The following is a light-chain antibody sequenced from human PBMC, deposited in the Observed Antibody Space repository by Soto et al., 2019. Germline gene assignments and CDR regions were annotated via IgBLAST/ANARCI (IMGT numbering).Light chain of an antibody. CDR2: DAS. CDR1: QSVSSY. J-gene: IGKJ4*01. CDR3: QQRSNWPHLT. Sequence: EIVLAQSPATLSLSPGERATLSCRASQSVSSYLAWYQQKPGQAPRLLIYDASNRATGIPARFSGSGSGTDFTLTISSLEPEDFAVYYCQQRSNWPHLTFGGGTKVEIK. V-gene: IGKV3-11*01.